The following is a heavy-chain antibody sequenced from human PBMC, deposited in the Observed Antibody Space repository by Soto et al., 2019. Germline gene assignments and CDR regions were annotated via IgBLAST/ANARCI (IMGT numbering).Heavy chain of an antibody. D-gene: IGHD3-3*01. V-gene: IGHV3-33*01. Sequence: QVQLVESGGDVVQPGRSLRLSCAASGFPFSTYGMHWVRQAPGKGLEWVAIIWNDGSNKYYADSVKGRFTISRDNSRNTLYLQMNSLRVEDTAVYYCAREPQPQADYDFWSGVESVDIWGQGTMVTVSS. J-gene: IGHJ3*02. CDR3: AREPQPQADYDFWSGVESVDI. CDR2: IWNDGSNK. CDR1: GFPFSTYG.